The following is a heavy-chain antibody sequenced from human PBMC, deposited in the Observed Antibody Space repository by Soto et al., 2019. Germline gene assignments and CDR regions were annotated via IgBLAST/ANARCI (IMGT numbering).Heavy chain of an antibody. CDR1: GFTFSSYS. Sequence: PGGSLRLSCAASGFTFSSYSVNWVRQAPGKGLEWVSYISSSSSTIYYADSVKGRFTISRDNAKNSLYLQMNSLRDEDTAVYYCARDRGYSGYDPLAYFDYWGQGTLVTVSS. CDR3: ARDRGYSGYDPLAYFDY. D-gene: IGHD5-12*01. CDR2: ISSSSSTI. J-gene: IGHJ4*02. V-gene: IGHV3-48*02.